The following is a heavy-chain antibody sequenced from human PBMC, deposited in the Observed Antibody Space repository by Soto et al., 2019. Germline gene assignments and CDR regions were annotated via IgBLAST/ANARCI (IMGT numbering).Heavy chain of an antibody. J-gene: IGHJ4*02. CDR2: INHSGST. D-gene: IGHD5-12*01. V-gene: IGHV4-34*01. CDR1: GGSFSGYY. CDR3: ARGRSSRLRLRARRFDY. Sequence: PSETLSLTCAVYGGSFSGYYWSWIRQPPGKGLEWIGEINHSGSTNYNPSLKSRVTISVDTSKNQFSLKLSSVTAADTAVYYCARGRSSRLRLRARRFDYWGQGTLVTVSS.